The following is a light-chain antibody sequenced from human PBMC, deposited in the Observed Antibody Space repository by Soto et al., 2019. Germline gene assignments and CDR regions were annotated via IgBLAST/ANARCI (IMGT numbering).Light chain of an antibody. V-gene: IGLV2-8*01. Sequence: QSALTQPASASGSPGQSVTISCTGTSSEVGGYNYVSWYQQHPGKVPKLMVYEVNKRPSGVSDRFSGSKSGNTASLTVSGLQAEDEADYYCPSYAGCTTVFGTGTKLTVL. CDR3: PSYAGCTTV. CDR2: EVN. J-gene: IGLJ1*01. CDR1: SSEVGGYNY.